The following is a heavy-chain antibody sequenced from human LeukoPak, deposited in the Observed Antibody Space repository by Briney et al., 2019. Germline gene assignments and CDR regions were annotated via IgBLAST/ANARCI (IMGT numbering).Heavy chain of an antibody. Sequence: GGSLTLSCAPSGFTFSSYSMNGLPHSPGKALKWLSSISKSRSYIYYTHSEKLRFTIPRDTAKNSLYLQMTSLRAEDTAVYYCARDSDTGMTDLVYWGQGTLVTVSS. CDR3: ARDSDTGMTDLVY. V-gene: IGHV3-21*01. D-gene: IGHD3-22*01. CDR1: GFTFSSYS. CDR2: ISKSRSYI. J-gene: IGHJ4*02.